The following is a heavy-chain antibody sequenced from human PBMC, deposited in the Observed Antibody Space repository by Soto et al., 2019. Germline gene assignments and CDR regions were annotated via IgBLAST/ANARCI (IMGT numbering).Heavy chain of an antibody. D-gene: IGHD1-1*01. Sequence: PSETLSLTCIVSGVCINECYWSWIRQPPGKGLEWIGYIHDSGTTNYNPSLKSRVTISIDTSKKQFSLKLTSVTAADTAVYYCARVPTSTGTRGMGYLDSWGRATPVTVYS. CDR3: ARVPTSTGTRGMGYLDS. V-gene: IGHV4-59*01. CDR1: GVCINECY. J-gene: IGHJ4*02. CDR2: IHDSGTT.